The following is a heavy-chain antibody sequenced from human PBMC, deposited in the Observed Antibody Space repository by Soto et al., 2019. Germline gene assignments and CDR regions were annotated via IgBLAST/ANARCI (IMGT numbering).Heavy chain of an antibody. CDR2: VYSTGST. J-gene: IGHJ5*02. CDR3: ARDEYYDSNNWFDH. D-gene: IGHD3-22*01. V-gene: IGHV4-61*01. Sequence: LTCTVSGGSVSSGSYYWSWIRQPPGKGLEWIGRVYSTGSTNYNPSLRSRVTMSVDTSQNQFFLRLSSVTAADTAVYYCARDEYYDSNNWFDHWGQGILVTVSS. CDR1: GGSVSSGSYY.